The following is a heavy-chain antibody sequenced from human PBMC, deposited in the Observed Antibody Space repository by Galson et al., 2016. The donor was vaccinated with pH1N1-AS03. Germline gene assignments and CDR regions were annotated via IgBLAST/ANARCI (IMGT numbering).Heavy chain of an antibody. D-gene: IGHD6-6*01. J-gene: IGHJ4*02. CDR2: INPYSTNT. CDR3: ARVVAGRPFLIDY. CDR1: GYNFVTYG. Sequence: SVKVSCKASGYNFVTYGITWVRQGPGQGLEWMGWINPYSTNTNYAKKVQDRVPMTADTSTTTAHLDLRNLGSDDTAVYYCARVVAGRPFLIDYWGQGTLVIVSS. V-gene: IGHV1-18*01.